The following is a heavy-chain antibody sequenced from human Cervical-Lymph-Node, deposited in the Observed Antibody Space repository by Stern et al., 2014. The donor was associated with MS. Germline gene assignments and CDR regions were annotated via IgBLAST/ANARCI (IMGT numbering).Heavy chain of an antibody. V-gene: IGHV3-48*01. CDR2: ISSSSSTI. CDR1: GFSFSGYT. Sequence: EDQLVESGGGLVQPGGSLRLSCAASGFSFSGYTMNWVRQAPGKGLEWISYISSSSSTIYYADSVKGRFNISRDNAKNSLYLQMNSLRAEDTAVYYCARRLGKGSDYWGQGTLVTVSS. CDR3: ARRLGKGSDY. J-gene: IGHJ4*02. D-gene: IGHD4-23*01.